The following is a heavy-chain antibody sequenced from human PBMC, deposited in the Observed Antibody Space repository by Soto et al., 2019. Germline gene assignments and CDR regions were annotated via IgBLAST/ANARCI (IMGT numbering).Heavy chain of an antibody. Sequence: ASVKVSCKASGYTFTSYAMHWVRQAPGQRLEWMGWINAGNGNTKYSQKFQGRVTITRDTSASTAYMELSSLRSEDTAVYYCARDAGYCSSTSCYRGYYYYGMDVWGKGTTGIVSS. CDR3: ARDAGYCSSTSCYRGYYYYGMDV. CDR1: GYTFTSYA. CDR2: INAGNGNT. V-gene: IGHV1-3*01. J-gene: IGHJ6*04. D-gene: IGHD2-2*02.